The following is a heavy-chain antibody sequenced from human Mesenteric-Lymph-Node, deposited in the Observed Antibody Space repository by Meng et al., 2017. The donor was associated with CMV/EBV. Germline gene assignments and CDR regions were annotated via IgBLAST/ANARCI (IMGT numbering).Heavy chain of an antibody. Sequence: YYRQGGRPDPGQWLEWIGIKNPTGGTTNYAQEFQGRATMTRDTSSSTAYMEPSSLRSEDTASYYCARADGYYYGSGSYSNSLHFDYWGQGTLVTVSS. D-gene: IGHD3-10*01. CDR2: KNPTGGTT. CDR1: YY. V-gene: IGHV1-46*01. CDR3: ARADGYYYGSGSYSNSLHFDY. J-gene: IGHJ4*02.